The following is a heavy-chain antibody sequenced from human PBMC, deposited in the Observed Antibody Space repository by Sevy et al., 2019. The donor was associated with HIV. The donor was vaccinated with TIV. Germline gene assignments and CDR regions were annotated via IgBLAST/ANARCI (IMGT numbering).Heavy chain of an antibody. Sequence: GGSLRLSCVASGFTFSNAWMSWIRQTPGKGLEWVGCIKSKTDGGTRDVAAPVKGSFAIARDDSKNTLSLQMDSLKTEDTAVYYCTAGVGTSDFDYWGQRILVTVSS. CDR3: TAGVGTSDFDY. CDR2: IKSKTDGGTR. CDR1: GFTFSNAW. V-gene: IGHV3-15*01. D-gene: IGHD1-26*01. J-gene: IGHJ4*02.